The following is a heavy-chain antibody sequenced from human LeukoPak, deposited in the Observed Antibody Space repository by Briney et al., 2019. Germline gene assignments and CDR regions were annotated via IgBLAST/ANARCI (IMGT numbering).Heavy chain of an antibody. CDR2: IWYDGSNK. J-gene: IGHJ4*02. Sequence: GGSLRLSCAASGFTFSSYGIHWVRQAPGEGLEWVAVIWYDGSNKYYADSVKGRFTISRDNSKNTLYLQMNSLRAEDTAVYYCARGAFVAVAGPYFDYWGQGTLVTVSS. CDR1: GFTFSSYG. V-gene: IGHV3-33*01. D-gene: IGHD6-19*01. CDR3: ARGAFVAVAGPYFDY.